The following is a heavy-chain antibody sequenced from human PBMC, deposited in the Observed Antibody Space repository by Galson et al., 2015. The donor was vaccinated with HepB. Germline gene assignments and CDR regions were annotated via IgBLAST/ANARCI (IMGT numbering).Heavy chain of an antibody. CDR2: IKPDGTET. V-gene: IGHV3-7*01. D-gene: IGHD2-8*01. J-gene: IGHJ3*02. CDR1: GITFSSCW. Sequence: SLRLSCAVSGITFSSCWMNWLRQAPGKGLECVASIKPDGTETQYVDPVKGRFTISRDNAKNSLYLQMNSLTVEDTAVYYCATGGLMYAFDIWGRGTKVTVSS. CDR3: ATGGLMYAFDI.